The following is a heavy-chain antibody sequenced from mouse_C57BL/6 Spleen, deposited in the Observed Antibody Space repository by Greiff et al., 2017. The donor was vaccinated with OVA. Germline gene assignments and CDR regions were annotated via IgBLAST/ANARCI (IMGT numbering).Heavy chain of an antibody. J-gene: IGHJ2*01. CDR2: ISYDGSN. CDR3: ARDYYGSSSYFDY. V-gene: IGHV3-6*01. D-gene: IGHD1-1*01. CDR1: GYSITSGYY. Sequence: EVKLQESGPGLVKPSQSLSLTCSVTGYSITSGYYWTWIRQFPGNKLEWMGYISYDGSNNSNPSLKNRISITRDTSKNQFFLKLNSVTTEDTATYYCARDYYGSSSYFDYWGQGTTLTVSS.